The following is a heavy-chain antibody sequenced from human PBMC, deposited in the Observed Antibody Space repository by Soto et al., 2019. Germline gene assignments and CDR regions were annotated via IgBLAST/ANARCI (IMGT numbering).Heavy chain of an antibody. Sequence: VQLVESGGGLVKPGGSLRLSCAASGFTFSKYALSWVRQAPGKGLEWVSAISGSGGTTHYADSVKGRVTISRDNSKDTVFLQMNSLRAEDTAVYSCAKYYYDRSGSPLAFDYWGQGTLVTVSS. CDR1: GFTFSKYA. J-gene: IGHJ4*02. D-gene: IGHD3-22*01. CDR3: AKYYYDRSGSPLAFDY. V-gene: IGHV3-23*04. CDR2: ISGSGGTT.